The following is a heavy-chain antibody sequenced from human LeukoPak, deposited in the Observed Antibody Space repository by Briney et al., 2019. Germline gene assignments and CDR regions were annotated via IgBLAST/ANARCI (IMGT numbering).Heavy chain of an antibody. CDR3: ASVGVATIGGLDY. V-gene: IGHV3-21*01. Sequence: PGGSLRLSCAASGFTFSSYSMNWVRQAPGKGLEWVSSISSSSSYIYYADSVKGRFTISRDNAKNSLYLQMNSLRAEDTAVYYCASVGVATIGGLDYWGQGTLSPSPQ. CDR2: ISSSSSYI. CDR1: GFTFSSYS. J-gene: IGHJ4*02. D-gene: IGHD5-12*01.